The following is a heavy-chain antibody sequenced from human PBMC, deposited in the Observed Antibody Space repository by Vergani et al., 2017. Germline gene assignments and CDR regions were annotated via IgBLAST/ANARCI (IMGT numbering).Heavy chain of an antibody. D-gene: IGHD1-14*01. V-gene: IGHV3-33*01. Sequence: QVQLVESGGGVVQPGRSLRLCCAASGFTFNQYGMHWVRQAPGKGLEWVAVTWYDGNNKQYADSVKGRFTISGDNSKSTMYLQMNSLRDEDTGVYYCARDLRLLYNRFDPWGQGTLVTVSS. CDR2: TWYDGNNK. J-gene: IGHJ5*02. CDR3: ARDLRLLYNRFDP. CDR1: GFTFNQYG.